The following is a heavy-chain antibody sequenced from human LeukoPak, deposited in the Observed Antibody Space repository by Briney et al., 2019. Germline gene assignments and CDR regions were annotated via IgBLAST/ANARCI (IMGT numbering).Heavy chain of an antibody. V-gene: IGHV1-24*01. CDR3: AILPTYYDFWSGYFTDY. J-gene: IGHJ4*02. CDR2: FDPEDGET. D-gene: IGHD3-3*01. Sequence: AASVKVSCKVSGYTLTELSMHWVRQGPGKGLEWMGGFDPEDGETIYAQKFQGRVTMTEDTSTDTAYMELSSLRSEDTAVYYCAILPTYYDFWSGYFTDYWGQGTLVTVSS. CDR1: GYTLTELS.